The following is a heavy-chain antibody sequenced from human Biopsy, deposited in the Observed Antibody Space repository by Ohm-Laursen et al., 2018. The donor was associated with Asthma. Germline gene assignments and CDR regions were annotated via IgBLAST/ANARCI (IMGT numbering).Heavy chain of an antibody. CDR1: GFTFGDYW. CDR3: ARTFHFWSPYHAEHYQL. J-gene: IGHJ1*01. CDR2: IKHDGSEN. V-gene: IGHV3-7*01. Sequence: GSLRFSCAASGFTFGDYWMSWVRQVPGRGLEWVANIKHDGSENNHVDSLKGRFTISRDNAKNSLYLQMNSLRAEDTAVYYCARTFHFWSPYHAEHYQLWGQGTLVTVSS. D-gene: IGHD3-3*02.